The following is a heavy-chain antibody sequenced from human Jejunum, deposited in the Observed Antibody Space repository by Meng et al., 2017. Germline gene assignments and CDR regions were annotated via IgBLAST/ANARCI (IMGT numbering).Heavy chain of an antibody. Sequence: HLQESGPGRVKPSQTLSLTCTVSGASMSSGNYYWTWIRQHPGKGLEWIGYIYYSGSTYYNPSLQSLVTISIDMSENQFSLKLTSVTAADTAVYYCARVNWTSSYWYFDLWGRGTLVTVSS. CDR2: IYYSGST. J-gene: IGHJ2*01. D-gene: IGHD1-1*01. CDR1: GASMSSGNYY. V-gene: IGHV4-31*01. CDR3: ARVNWTSSYWYFDL.